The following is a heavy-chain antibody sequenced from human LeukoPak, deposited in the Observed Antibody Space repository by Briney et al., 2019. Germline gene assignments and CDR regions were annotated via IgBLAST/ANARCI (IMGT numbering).Heavy chain of an antibody. V-gene: IGHV1-2*06. CDR1: GYTFTDYF. CDR3: ARDLSSTDHWEFDH. Sequence: GTSVKVSCKASGYTFTDYFIHWVRQAPGQGLEWMGRINPGSVATYLAQSFQDRVTVTSDMSIGTAYMELSGLTSDDTAVYYCARDLSSTDHWEFDHWGQGTLVTVSS. CDR2: INPGSVAT. D-gene: IGHD1-26*01. J-gene: IGHJ4*02.